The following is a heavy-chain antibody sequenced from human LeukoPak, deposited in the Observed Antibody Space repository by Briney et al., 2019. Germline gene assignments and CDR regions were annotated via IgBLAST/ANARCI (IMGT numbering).Heavy chain of an antibody. CDR1: GYTFTGYY. CDR3: ARDPGVGATIMRY. V-gene: IGHV1-2*02. D-gene: IGHD1-26*01. CDR2: INPNSGGT. Sequence: ASVKVSCKASGYTFTGYYMHWVRQAPGQGLEWMGWINPNSGGTNYAQKFQGRVTMTRDTSIGTAYMELSRLRSDDTAVYYCARDPGVGATIMRYWGQGTLVTVSS. J-gene: IGHJ4*02.